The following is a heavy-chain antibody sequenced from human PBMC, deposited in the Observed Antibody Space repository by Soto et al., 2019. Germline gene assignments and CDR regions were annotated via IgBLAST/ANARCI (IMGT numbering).Heavy chain of an antibody. V-gene: IGHV4-34*01. CDR1: GGSFSGYY. Sequence: SETLSLTCAVYGGSFSGYYWSWIRQPPGKGLEWIGEINHRGSTNYNPSLKSRVTISGDTSKNQFSLKLSSVTAADTVFYYCARLGGAAAGYYFDYWGQGTLVTVSS. J-gene: IGHJ4*02. CDR2: INHRGST. D-gene: IGHD6-13*01. CDR3: ARLGGAAAGYYFDY.